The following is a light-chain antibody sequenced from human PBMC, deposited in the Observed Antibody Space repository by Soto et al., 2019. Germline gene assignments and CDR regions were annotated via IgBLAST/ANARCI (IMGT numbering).Light chain of an antibody. CDR1: QSVSSN. CDR2: GAS. J-gene: IGKJ1*01. V-gene: IGKV3-15*01. CDR3: HQYNNWWT. Sequence: EIVMTQSPATLSVSPGERATLSCRASQSVSSNLAWYQQKPGQAHRLLIYGASTRATGIPARFSGSGSGTEFTLTISSLQSEDFAVYYCHQYNNWWTFGQQTKVEIK.